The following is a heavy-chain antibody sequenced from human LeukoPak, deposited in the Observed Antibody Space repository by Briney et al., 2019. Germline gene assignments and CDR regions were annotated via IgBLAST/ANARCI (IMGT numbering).Heavy chain of an antibody. D-gene: IGHD5-18*01. J-gene: IGHJ4*02. V-gene: IGHV3-15*01. CDR1: GFTFNNAW. Sequence: GGSLRLSCAASGFTFNNAWMSWVRQAPGKGLEWVGRIKSKTDGGTTDHAAPVKGRFTISRDDSKSRLYLQVNSLKTEDTAVYYCTTTTWIQLWPKLFDYWGQGTLVTVSS. CDR2: IKSKTDGGTT. CDR3: TTTTWIQLWPKLFDY.